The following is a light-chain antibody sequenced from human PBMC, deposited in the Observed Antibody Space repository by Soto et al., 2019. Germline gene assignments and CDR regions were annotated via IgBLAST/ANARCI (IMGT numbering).Light chain of an antibody. CDR1: QTISHPF. CDR3: QQYGVSPT. J-gene: IGKJ4*01. Sequence: ETVMTPSTAPVSLSPAVSATLSCRASQTISHPFSAWYQQRPGQAPRLLIYGASGRAAGIPDRFSGSGSGTDFTLCISRLEPEDFAVYYCQQYGVSPTFGGGPRWIS. V-gene: IGKV3-20*01. CDR2: GAS.